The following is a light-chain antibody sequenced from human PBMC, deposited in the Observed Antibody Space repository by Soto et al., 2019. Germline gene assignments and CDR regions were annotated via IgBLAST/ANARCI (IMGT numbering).Light chain of an antibody. J-gene: IGKJ5*01. CDR1: QDIRGA. Sequence: AIQLTQSPSSLSASVGDRVTITCRAIQDIRGALAWYEQKPGNAPKLLIFDVSTLQSGVPSRFSGSGSGTDFTLTISSLQPEDFGTYYCQQFNTYPLTFGQGTRLEIK. V-gene: IGKV1-13*02. CDR2: DVS. CDR3: QQFNTYPLT.